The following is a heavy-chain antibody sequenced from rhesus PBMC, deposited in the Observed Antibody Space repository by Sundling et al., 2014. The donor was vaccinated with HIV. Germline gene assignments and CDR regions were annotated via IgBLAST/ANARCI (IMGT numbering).Heavy chain of an antibody. D-gene: IGHD5-24*01. CDR3: AKDQYSGFNFGEVAFDF. Sequence: EVQLVESGGGLVQPGGSLRLSCAASPFTFSTYGMYWVRQAPGKGLEWISAISSGGGSTYYADSAKGRFTISRDNSKNTLSLQMSSLRAEDTAVYYCAKDQYSGFNFGEVAFDFWGQGLRVTVSA. CDR1: PFTFSTYG. V-gene: IGHV3S42*01. CDR2: ISSGGGST. J-gene: IGHJ3*01.